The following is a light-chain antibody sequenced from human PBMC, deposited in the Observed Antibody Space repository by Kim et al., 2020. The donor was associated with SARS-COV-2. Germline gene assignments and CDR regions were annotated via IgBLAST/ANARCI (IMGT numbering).Light chain of an antibody. Sequence: SSELTQDPSVSVALGQTVTITCQGDSLRKYYATWYQQRPGQAPALVIYGNNNRPSGIPDRFSGSSSGNTASLTITGAQAEDEATYYCNSRDSTGKLLFGGGSKLTVL. V-gene: IGLV3-19*01. J-gene: IGLJ2*01. CDR2: GNN. CDR3: NSRDSTGKLL. CDR1: SLRKYY.